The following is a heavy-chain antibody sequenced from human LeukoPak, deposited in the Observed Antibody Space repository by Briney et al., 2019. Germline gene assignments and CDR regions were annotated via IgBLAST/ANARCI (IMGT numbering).Heavy chain of an antibody. D-gene: IGHD3-10*01. CDR1: SGSINSGSYY. V-gene: IGHV4-61*02. CDR3: AREDYGSGIGGSDWFDP. CDR2: IYSSGST. J-gene: IGHJ5*02. Sequence: SETLSLTCTVSSGSINSGSYYWNWIRQPAGKGLEWIGRIYSSGSTNYNPSLKSRVTMSVDTSKNQFSLKLRSVTAADTAMYYCAREDYGSGIGGSDWFDPWGQGTLVTVSS.